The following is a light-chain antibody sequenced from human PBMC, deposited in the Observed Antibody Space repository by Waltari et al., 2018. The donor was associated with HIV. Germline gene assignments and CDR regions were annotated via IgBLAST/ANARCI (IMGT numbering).Light chain of an antibody. V-gene: IGKV3-20*01. J-gene: IGKJ1*01. Sequence: EIVLTQSPGTPSLSPGERATLSCRASQSVSSSYLAWYQQKPGQAPRLLIYGASSRATGIPDRFSGSGSGTDFTLTISRLEPEDFAVYYCQQYGSSLRTFGQGTKVEIK. CDR1: QSVSSSY. CDR2: GAS. CDR3: QQYGSSLRT.